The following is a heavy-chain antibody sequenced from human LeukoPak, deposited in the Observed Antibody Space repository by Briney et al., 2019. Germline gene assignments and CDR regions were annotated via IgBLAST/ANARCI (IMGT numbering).Heavy chain of an antibody. V-gene: IGHV4-61*01. CDR1: GASVSSASY. Sequence: SETLSLTCTVSGASVSSASYWSWIRQPPGKGVEWIAHIYNGVNTNYNPSLKSRVTISVDTSKNQFSLKLSSVTAADTAVYYCASASENSGSYLYYYYYGMDVWGQGTTVTVSS. D-gene: IGHD1-26*01. J-gene: IGHJ6*02. CDR2: IYNGVNT. CDR3: ASASENSGSYLYYYYYGMDV.